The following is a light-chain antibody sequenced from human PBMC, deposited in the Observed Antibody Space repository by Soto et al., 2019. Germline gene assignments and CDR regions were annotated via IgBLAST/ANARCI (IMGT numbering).Light chain of an antibody. CDR2: DVG. CDR3: SSYTSSGTLV. Sequence: HSALTQPASVSGSPGQSITISCTGNSSDVGGYDYVSWYQQPPGKAPKLMIYDVGNWPSGVSNRFSGSKSGNTASLTISGLQAEDEADYYCSSYTSSGTLVFGTGTKVTVL. J-gene: IGLJ1*01. V-gene: IGLV2-14*01. CDR1: SSDVGGYDY.